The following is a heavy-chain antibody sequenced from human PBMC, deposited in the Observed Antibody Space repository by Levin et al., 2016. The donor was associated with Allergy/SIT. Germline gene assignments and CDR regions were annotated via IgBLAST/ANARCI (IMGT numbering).Heavy chain of an antibody. Sequence: GESLKISCVASGFTFDDYGMTWVRQAPGKGLEWVSGINWNGESIGYADSVKGRFTISRDNARNSLYLEMNSLRAEDTALYQCARAVSSASSGWFDPWGPGTMVTVSS. D-gene: IGHD6-6*01. CDR3: ARAVSSASSGWFDP. CDR1: GFTFDDYG. CDR2: INWNGESI. J-gene: IGHJ5*02. V-gene: IGHV3-20*01.